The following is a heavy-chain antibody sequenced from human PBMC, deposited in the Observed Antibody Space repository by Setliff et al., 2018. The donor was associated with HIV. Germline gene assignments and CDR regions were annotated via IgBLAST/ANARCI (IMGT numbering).Heavy chain of an antibody. CDR1: GGSISSYY. D-gene: IGHD2-15*01. Sequence: PSETLSLTCTVSGGSISSYYWSWIRQPPGKGLEWIGYIYYTGSTNYDPSLKSRVTISVDTSKNQFSLQLSSVTAADTAVYYCAREVVVAGVHYYNMDVWGKGTTVTVS. V-gene: IGHV4-59*01. J-gene: IGHJ6*03. CDR3: AREVVVAGVHYYNMDV. CDR2: IYYTGST.